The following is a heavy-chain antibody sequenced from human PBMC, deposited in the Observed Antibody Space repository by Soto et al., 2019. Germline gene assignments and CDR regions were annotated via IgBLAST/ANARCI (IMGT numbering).Heavy chain of an antibody. CDR1: GYTFTSYG. J-gene: IGHJ5*02. V-gene: IGHV1-18*01. CDR2: ISAYNGNT. Sequence: QVQLVQSGAEVKKPGASVKVSCKASGYTFTSYGITWVRQAPGQGLEWMGWISAYNGNTNYAQKLQGRVTMTTNTSTSTAYMGLRSLRSDDTAVYYGAREVVVVNTHGYNWFDPWGQGTLVTVSA. D-gene: IGHD3-22*01. CDR3: AREVVVVNTHGYNWFDP.